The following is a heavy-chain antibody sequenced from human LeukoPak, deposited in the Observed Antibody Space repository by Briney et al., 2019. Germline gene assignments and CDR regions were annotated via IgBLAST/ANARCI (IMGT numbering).Heavy chain of an antibody. J-gene: IGHJ5*02. CDR3: ARGGLPRENWFDP. V-gene: IGHV4-4*07. CDR1: DGSISTYY. D-gene: IGHD1-26*01. CDR2: IYTTEST. Sequence: SETLSLTCTVSDGSISTYYWSWIRQPAGKGLEWIGRIYTTESTNYNPSLKSRVTMSVDTSKNQFSLKLSSVTAADTAVYYCARGGLPRENWFDPWGQGTLVTVSS.